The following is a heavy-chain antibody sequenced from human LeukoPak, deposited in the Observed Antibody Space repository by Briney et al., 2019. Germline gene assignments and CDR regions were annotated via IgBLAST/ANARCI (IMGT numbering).Heavy chain of an antibody. V-gene: IGHV3-23*01. J-gene: IGHJ4*02. CDR2: ISGSGGST. Sequence: GGSLRLSCAASGFTFSSYAMSWVRQAPGKGLEWVSAISGSGGSTYYADSVKGRFTISRDNSKNTLYLQMNSLRAEDTAVYYCARDLGSTVTTADDYWGQGTLVTVSS. D-gene: IGHD4-17*01. CDR1: GFTFSSYA. CDR3: ARDLGSTVTTADDY.